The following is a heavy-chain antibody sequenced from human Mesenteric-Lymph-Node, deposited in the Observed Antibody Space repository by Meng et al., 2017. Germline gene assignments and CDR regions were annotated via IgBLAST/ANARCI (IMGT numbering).Heavy chain of an antibody. CDR2: TYYRSKWYN. D-gene: IGHD3-10*01. CDR1: GDSVSSNSAA. J-gene: IGHJ4*02. V-gene: IGHV6-1*01. Sequence: QVQLQQSGPGLVKPSQTLSLTCAISGDSVSSNSAAWNWIRQSPSRGLEWLGRTYYRSKWYNDHAVSVKSRITINPDTSKIQFSLQLSFVPATDTAVYYCARQSGYLDYWGQVALVTVSS. CDR3: ARQSGYLDY.